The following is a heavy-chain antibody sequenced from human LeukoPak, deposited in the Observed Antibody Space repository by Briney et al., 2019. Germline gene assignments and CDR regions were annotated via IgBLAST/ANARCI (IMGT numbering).Heavy chain of an antibody. CDR2: SNPSGGT. CDR1: GDTFTTDY. CDR3: AREVSGSPEF. V-gene: IGHV1-46*01. Sequence: ASVKVSCKASGDTFTTDYIHWVRQGPGQGPEWMGVSNPSGGTSYAQKFQGRVTMTRDTSTSTVYMELSSLRSEDTAIYYCAREVSGSPEFWGQGTLFTVSS. D-gene: IGHD1-26*01. J-gene: IGHJ4*02.